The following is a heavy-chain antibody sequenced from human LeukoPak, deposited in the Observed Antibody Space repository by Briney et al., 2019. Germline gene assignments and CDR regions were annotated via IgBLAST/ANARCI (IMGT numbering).Heavy chain of an antibody. CDR3: AREFLRFGELLSSVAGTAGELGMDV. Sequence: ASVKVSCKASGYTFTSYGISWVRQAPGQGLEWMGWIGAYNGDTNYAQKLQGRVTMTTDTSTSTAYMELRSLRSDDTAVYYCAREFLRFGELLSSVAGTAGELGMDVWGQGTTVTVSS. J-gene: IGHJ6*02. V-gene: IGHV1-18*01. D-gene: IGHD3-10*01. CDR1: GYTFTSYG. CDR2: IGAYNGDT.